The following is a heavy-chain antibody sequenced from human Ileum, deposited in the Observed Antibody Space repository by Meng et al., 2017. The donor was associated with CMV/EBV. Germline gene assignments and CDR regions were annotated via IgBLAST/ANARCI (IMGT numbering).Heavy chain of an antibody. CDR2: ISGSGGST. CDR3: AKNGVVIDWFDP. D-gene: IGHD3-3*01. J-gene: IGHJ5*02. CDR1: GFTFSSYA. V-gene: IGHV3-23*01. Sequence: SCAASGFTFSSYAMSWVRQAPGEGLEWVSAISGSGGSTYYADSVKGRFTISRDNSKNTLYLQMNSLRAEDTAVYYCAKNGVVIDWFDPWGQGTLVTVSS.